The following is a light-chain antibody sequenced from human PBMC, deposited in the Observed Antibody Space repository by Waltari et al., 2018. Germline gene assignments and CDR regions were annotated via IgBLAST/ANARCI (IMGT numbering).Light chain of an antibody. V-gene: IGKV3-11*01. J-gene: IGKJ5*01. CDR1: QRVSSY. CDR2: DAS. Sequence: ELVLTQSPATMSLSPGERATLSCRASQRVSSYLAWYQQKPGQAPRLLIYDASNRATGIPARFSGSGSGTDFTLTISSLEPEDFAVYYCQQRSNWPVTFGQGTRLEIK. CDR3: QQRSNWPVT.